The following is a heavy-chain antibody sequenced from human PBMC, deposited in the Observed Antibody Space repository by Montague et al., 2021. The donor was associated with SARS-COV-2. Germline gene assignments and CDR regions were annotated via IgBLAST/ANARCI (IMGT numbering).Heavy chain of an antibody. V-gene: IGHV4-39*01. D-gene: IGHD5-18*01. CDR3: ARPGSGYSYGSGAFDY. J-gene: IGHJ4*02. Sequence: SETRSLTCTVSGGSISNSIYYWDWIRQPPGKGLEWIGSIYYTEXTXYXXXXKXRVTISIDTSKNQFSLKLSSVTAADTAVYYCARPGSGYSYGSGAFDYWGQGTLVTVSS. CDR2: IYYTEXT. CDR1: GGSISNSIYY.